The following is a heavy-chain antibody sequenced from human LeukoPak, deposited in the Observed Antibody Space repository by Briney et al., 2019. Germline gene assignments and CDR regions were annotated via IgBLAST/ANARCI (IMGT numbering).Heavy chain of an antibody. CDR1: GFTFSSYG. Sequence: GGSLRLSCAASGFTFSSYGMHWVRQAPGKGLEWVAFIRYDGSNKYYADSVKGRFTISRDNSKNTLYLQMNSLRAEDTAVYYCAKHTYYDFWSGYYPYYYYMDVWGKGTTVTVSS. CDR2: IRYDGSNK. J-gene: IGHJ6*03. V-gene: IGHV3-30*02. D-gene: IGHD3-3*01. CDR3: AKHTYYDFWSGYYPYYYYMDV.